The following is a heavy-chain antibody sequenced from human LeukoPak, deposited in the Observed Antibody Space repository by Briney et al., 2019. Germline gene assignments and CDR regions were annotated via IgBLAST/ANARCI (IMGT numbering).Heavy chain of an antibody. Sequence: PGGSLRLSCAASGFTFSDYYMSWIRQAPGKGLEWVSYISSSGSTIYYADSVKGRFAISRDNAKNSLYLQMNSLRAEDTAVYYCARESVAGNAFDIWGQGTMVTVSS. CDR2: ISSSGSTI. D-gene: IGHD6-19*01. CDR1: GFTFSDYY. V-gene: IGHV3-11*01. CDR3: ARESVAGNAFDI. J-gene: IGHJ3*02.